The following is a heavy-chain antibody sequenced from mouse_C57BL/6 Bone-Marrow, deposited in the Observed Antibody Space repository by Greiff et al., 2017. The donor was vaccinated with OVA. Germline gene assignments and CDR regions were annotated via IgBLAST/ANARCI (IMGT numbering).Heavy chain of an antibody. J-gene: IGHJ2*01. CDR1: GYTFTNYW. Sequence: QVQLQQSGAELVRPGTSVKMSCKASGYTFTNYWIGWAKQRPGHGLEWIGDIYPGGGYTNYNEKFKGKATLTADKSSSTAYMQFSSLTSEDSAIYYCARWYYYGSTLDYWGQGTTLTVSS. CDR3: ARWYYYGSTLDY. D-gene: IGHD1-1*01. V-gene: IGHV1-63*01. CDR2: IYPGGGYT.